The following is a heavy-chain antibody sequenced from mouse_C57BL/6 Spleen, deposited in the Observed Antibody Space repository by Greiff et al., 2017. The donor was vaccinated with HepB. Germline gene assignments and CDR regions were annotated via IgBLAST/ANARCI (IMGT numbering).Heavy chain of an antibody. V-gene: IGHV1-18*01. Sequence: EVQLQQSGPELVKPGASVKIPCKASGYTFTDYNMDWVKQSHGKSLEWIGDINPNNGGTIYNQKFKGKATLTVDKSSSTAYMELRSLTSEDTAVYYCARGTVYWGFAYWGQGTLVTVSA. CDR1: GYTFTDYN. J-gene: IGHJ3*01. CDR2: INPNNGGT. CDR3: ARGTVYWGFAY. D-gene: IGHD2-1*01.